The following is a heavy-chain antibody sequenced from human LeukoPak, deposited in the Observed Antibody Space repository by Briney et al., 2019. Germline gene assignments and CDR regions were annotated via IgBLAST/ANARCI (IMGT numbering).Heavy chain of an antibody. D-gene: IGHD2-2*01. CDR3: SKWKAIVLVPAARSPIDY. CDR1: GFTFSDYG. Sequence: GGTLRLSCAASGFTFSDYGMCWVRQAPGKGLEWVSAISGSGVTTYYADSVKGRFTISRDNSKHTLYLQMNSLRAEDTAVYYCSKWKAIVLVPAARSPIDYWGQGTLVTVSS. CDR2: ISGSGVTT. J-gene: IGHJ4*02. V-gene: IGHV3-23*01.